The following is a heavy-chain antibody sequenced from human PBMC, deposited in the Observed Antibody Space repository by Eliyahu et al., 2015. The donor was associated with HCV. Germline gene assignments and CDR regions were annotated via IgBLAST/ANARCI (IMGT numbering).Heavy chain of an antibody. V-gene: IGHV1-18*01. CDR1: GYNFNSYS. CDR2: ISGYNGNT. J-gene: IGHJ3*01. D-gene: IGHD2-15*01. Sequence: QIHLVQSGPEVKKPGASVTVSCKASGYNFNSYSISWVRQAPGQGLEWMGWISGYNGNTNYAQKFQGRVTMTTDSSTSTAYMELRSLRSDDTAVFYCARGLGYCSGGSCLKAFDFWGQGTMVIVSS. CDR3: ARGLGYCSGGSCLKAFDF.